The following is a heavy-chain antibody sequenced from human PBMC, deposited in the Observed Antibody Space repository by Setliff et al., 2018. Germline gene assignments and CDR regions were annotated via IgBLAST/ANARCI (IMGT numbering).Heavy chain of an antibody. V-gene: IGHV4-59*01. CDR3: ARDASFGFDV. Sequence: PSETLSLTCTVYGVSFSDYYWGWVRQSPGKGLEWIGYIYYSGGATYNPSLRGRAPIAIGASKAHFSLDLRTVTTADTAVYYCARDASFGFDVWGPGITVT. J-gene: IGHJ6*02. CDR2: IYYSGGA. CDR1: GVSFSDYY. D-gene: IGHD2-2*01.